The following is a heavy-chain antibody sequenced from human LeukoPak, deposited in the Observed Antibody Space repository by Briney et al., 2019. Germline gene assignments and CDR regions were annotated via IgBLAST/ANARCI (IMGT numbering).Heavy chain of an antibody. J-gene: IGHJ4*02. CDR2: INPSGGST. Sequence: ASVKVSCKASGYTFTSYYMHWVRQAPGQGLEWMGIINPSGGSTSYAQKFQGRVTMTRDTSTSTVYMELSSLRSEDTAVYYCARGYCSGGSCYFSHHDNFDYWGQGTLVTVSS. D-gene: IGHD2-15*01. V-gene: IGHV1-46*01. CDR3: ARGYCSGGSCYFSHHDNFDY. CDR1: GYTFTSYY.